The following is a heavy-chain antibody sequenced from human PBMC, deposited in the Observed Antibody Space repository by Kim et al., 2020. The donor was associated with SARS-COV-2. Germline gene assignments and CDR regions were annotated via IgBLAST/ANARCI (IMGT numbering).Heavy chain of an antibody. V-gene: IGHV3-11*06. D-gene: IGHD3-10*01. CDR2: ISSSSSYT. CDR3: ARARGFGEFKYDY. Sequence: GGSLRLSCAASGFTFSDYYMSWIRQAPGKGLEWVSYISSSSSYTNYADSVKGRFTISRDNAKNSLYLQMNSLRAEDTAVYYGARARGFGEFKYDYWGQGTLVTVSS. J-gene: IGHJ4*02. CDR1: GFTFSDYY.